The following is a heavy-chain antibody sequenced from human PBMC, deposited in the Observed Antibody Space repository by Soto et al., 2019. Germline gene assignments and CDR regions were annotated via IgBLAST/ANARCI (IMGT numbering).Heavy chain of an antibody. Sequence: QVQLQQWGAGLVKPSETLSLSCAVYGQSFSGHSWAWIRQPPGKGLEWIGEINESGSTYYNPSLKSRVTISTDTSKNQFSLKLSSVSAADTAAYFCARGSGIVALPGELEDVNYDYWGQGTLVHVS. CDR2: INESGST. CDR1: GQSFSGHS. J-gene: IGHJ4*02. D-gene: IGHD1-1*01. CDR3: ARGSGIVALPGELEDVNYDY. V-gene: IGHV4-34*01.